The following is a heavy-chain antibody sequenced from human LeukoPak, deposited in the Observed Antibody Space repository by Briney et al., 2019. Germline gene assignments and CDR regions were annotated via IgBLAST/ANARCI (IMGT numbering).Heavy chain of an antibody. CDR2: IYYSGST. V-gene: IGHV4-59*01. Sequence: NTSETLSLTCTVSGGSISSYYWSWIRQPPGKGLEWIGYIYYSGSTNYNPSLKSRVTISVDTSKNQFSLKLSSVTAADTAVYYCARALGWDDGSSATRSRAFDIWGQGTMVTVSS. D-gene: IGHD3-22*01. CDR3: ARALGWDDGSSATRSRAFDI. CDR1: GGSISSYY. J-gene: IGHJ3*02.